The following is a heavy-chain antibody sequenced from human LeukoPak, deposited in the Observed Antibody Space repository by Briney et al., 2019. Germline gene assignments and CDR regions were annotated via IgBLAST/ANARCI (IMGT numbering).Heavy chain of an antibody. J-gene: IGHJ4*02. Sequence: GGSLRLSCAASGFTFDDYAMHWVRQAPGKGLEWVSGISWNSGSIGYADSVKGRFTISRDNAKNSLYLQMNSLRAEDTALYYCAKDNGHDYGDYVGYWGQGTLVTVSS. V-gene: IGHV3-9*01. D-gene: IGHD4-17*01. CDR2: ISWNSGSI. CDR3: AKDNGHDYGDYVGY. CDR1: GFTFDDYA.